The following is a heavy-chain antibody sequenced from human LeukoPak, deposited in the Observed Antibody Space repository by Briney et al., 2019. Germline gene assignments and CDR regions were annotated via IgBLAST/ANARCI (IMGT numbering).Heavy chain of an antibody. CDR1: GFTFDDYG. J-gene: IGHJ4*02. D-gene: IGHD3-10*01. CDR3: ARDSWFGELDRVFDY. V-gene: IGHV3-20*04. CDR2: INWNAGST. Sequence: PGGSLRLSCAASGFTFDDYGMSWVRQAPGKGLEWVSGINWNAGSTGYADSVKGRFTISRDNAKNSLYLQMNSLRAEDTALYYCARDSWFGELDRVFDYWGQGTLVTVSS.